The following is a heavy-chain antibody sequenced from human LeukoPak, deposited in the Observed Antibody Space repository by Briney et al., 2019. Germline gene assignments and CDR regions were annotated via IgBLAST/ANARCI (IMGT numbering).Heavy chain of an antibody. CDR2: IYSGGST. J-gene: IGHJ4*02. CDR1: GFTVSSNY. Sequence: GGSLRLSCAASGFTVSSNYMSWVRQAPGKGLEWVSVIYSGGSTYYADSVKGRFTISRDNSKNTLHLQMKRPRAADTAVYYRARELHYDFWSGYGGGYFDYWGQGTLVTVSS. D-gene: IGHD3-3*01. CDR3: ARELHYDFWSGYGGGYFDY. V-gene: IGHV3-53*01.